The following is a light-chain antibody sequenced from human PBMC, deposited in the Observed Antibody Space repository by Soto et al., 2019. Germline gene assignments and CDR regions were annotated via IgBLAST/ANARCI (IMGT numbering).Light chain of an antibody. V-gene: IGLV2-14*03. CDR1: RSDVGGYNY. Sequence: QSALTQPASVSGSPGQSITISCTGTRSDVGGYNYVSWYQRHPGKAPKLMIYDVSNRPSGVSNRFSGSKSGNTASLTISGLQAEDEADYYCSSYTSSSTYVFGIGTKLTVL. CDR2: DVS. J-gene: IGLJ1*01. CDR3: SSYTSSSTYV.